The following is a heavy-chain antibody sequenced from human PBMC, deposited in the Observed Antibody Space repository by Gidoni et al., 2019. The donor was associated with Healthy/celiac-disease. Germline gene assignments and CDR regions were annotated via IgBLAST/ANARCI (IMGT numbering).Heavy chain of an antibody. V-gene: IGHV4-39*07. CDR2: IYYSGST. Sequence: QLQLQESGPGLVKPSETLSLTCTVSGGSIRSSSYYWGWIRQPPGKGLEWIGSIYYSGSTYYNPSLKSRVTISVDTSKNQFSLKLSSVTAADTAVYYCAREPQGFGESFDYWGQGTLVTVSS. J-gene: IGHJ4*02. CDR1: GGSIRSSSYY. D-gene: IGHD3-10*01. CDR3: AREPQGFGESFDY.